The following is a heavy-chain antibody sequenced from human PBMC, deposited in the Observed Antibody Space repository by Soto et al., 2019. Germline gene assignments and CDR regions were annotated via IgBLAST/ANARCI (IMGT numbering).Heavy chain of an antibody. D-gene: IGHD3-22*01. CDR3: ASLSGYYDGPGGAFDI. Sequence: GESLKISCKGSGYSFTSYWIGWVRQMPGKGLEWMGIIYPGDSDTRYSPSFQGQVTISADKSISTAYLQWSSLKASDTVMYYCASLSGYYDGPGGAFDIWGQGTMVTVSS. J-gene: IGHJ3*02. CDR1: GYSFTSYW. V-gene: IGHV5-51*01. CDR2: IYPGDSDT.